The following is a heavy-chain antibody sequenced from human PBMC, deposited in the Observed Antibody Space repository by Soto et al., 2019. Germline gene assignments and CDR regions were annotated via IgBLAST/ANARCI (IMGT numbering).Heavy chain of an antibody. J-gene: IGHJ6*02. V-gene: IGHV3-30*18. CDR2: ISYDGSNK. Sequence: QVQLVESGGGVVQPGRSLRLSCAASGFTFSSYGMHWVRQAPGKGLEWVAVISYDGSNKYYADSVKGRFTISRDNSKNTLSLQMNSLRAEDTAVYYCGKDRAGTTYYDYCGMDVWGQGTTVTVSS. CDR3: GKDRAGTTYYDYCGMDV. CDR1: GFTFSSYG. D-gene: IGHD1-1*01.